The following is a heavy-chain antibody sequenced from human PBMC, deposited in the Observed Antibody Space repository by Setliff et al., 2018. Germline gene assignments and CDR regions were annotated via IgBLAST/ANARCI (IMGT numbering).Heavy chain of an antibody. D-gene: IGHD3-10*01. CDR2: IYHSGST. V-gene: IGHV4-38-2*01. J-gene: IGHJ4*02. CDR3: ARLYEFGELFSNY. CDR1: GYSISSGYY. Sequence: PSETLSLTCAVSGYSISSGYYWGWIRQPPGKGLEWIGSIYHSGSTYYNPSLKSRVTISVDTSKNQFSLKLSSVTAADTAVYYCARLYEFGELFSNYWGQGTLVTVPQ.